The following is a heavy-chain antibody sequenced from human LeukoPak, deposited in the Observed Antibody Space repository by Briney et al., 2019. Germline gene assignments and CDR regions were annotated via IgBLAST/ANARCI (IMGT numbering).Heavy chain of an antibody. Sequence: SETLSLTCTVSGDSITSNYWSWMRQPAGKGLEWIGRIYTRGNTNYNPSLKSRATMSVDTSKNQFSLRLTSVTAADTALYYCARDPSSWYFDLWGRGTLVTVSS. CDR1: GDSITSNY. J-gene: IGHJ2*01. CDR3: ARDPSSWYFDL. V-gene: IGHV4-4*07. CDR2: IYTRGNT.